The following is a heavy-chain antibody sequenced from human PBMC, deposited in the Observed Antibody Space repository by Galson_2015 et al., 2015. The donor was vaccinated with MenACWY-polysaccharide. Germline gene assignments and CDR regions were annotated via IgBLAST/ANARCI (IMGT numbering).Heavy chain of an antibody. CDR2: ISHDGKKK. Sequence: SLRLSCAGSGFIFSFYAIHWVRQAPGEGLEWVALISHDGKKKFYADSVKGRFTIPRDNSKNTVYLEINSLRPEDTAVFYCVKDWTKLPGEFFDWLPSTHFDKWGQGAPVTASS. D-gene: IGHD3/OR15-3a*01. J-gene: IGHJ1*01. V-gene: IGHV3-30*18. CDR1: GFIFSFYA. CDR3: VKDWTKLPGEFFDWLPSTHFDK.